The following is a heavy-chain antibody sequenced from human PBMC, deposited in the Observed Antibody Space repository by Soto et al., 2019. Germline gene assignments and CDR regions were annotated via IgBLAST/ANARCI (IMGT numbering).Heavy chain of an antibody. CDR1: GFTVSSNY. D-gene: IGHD3-3*01. CDR2: IYSGGST. V-gene: IGHV3-66*01. CDR3: ARDLWGNYDFWSGYSYYMDV. Sequence: PGGSLRLSCAASGFTVSSNYMSWVRQAPGKGLEWVSVIYSGGSTYYADSVKGRFTISRDNSKNTLYLQMNSLRAEDTAVYYCARDLWGNYDFWSGYSYYMDVWGKGTTVTVSS. J-gene: IGHJ6*03.